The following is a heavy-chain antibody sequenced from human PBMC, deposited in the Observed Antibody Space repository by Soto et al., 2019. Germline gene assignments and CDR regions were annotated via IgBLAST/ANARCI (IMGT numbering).Heavy chain of an antibody. CDR3: AYNRLGPLIY. CDR2: IHWNDDK. CDR1: GFSRSTSGVG. D-gene: IGHD1-20*01. V-gene: IGHV2-5*01. Sequence: SGPTLVNPTQTLTLTCTFSGFSRSTSGVGVGWIRQHPGKALEWLARIHWNDDKYYRPSLESRLTISKATSKNQVVLTMNNMCPVDTATYYCAYNRLGPLIYWGQGTLVRVSA. J-gene: IGHJ4*02.